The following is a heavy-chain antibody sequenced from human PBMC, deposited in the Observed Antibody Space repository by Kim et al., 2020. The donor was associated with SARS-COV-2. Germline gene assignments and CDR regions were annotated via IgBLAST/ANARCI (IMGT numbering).Heavy chain of an antibody. J-gene: IGHJ4*02. D-gene: IGHD6-13*01. V-gene: IGHV6-1*01. Sequence: YAVSVKSRITLNPSTSKNQFSLQLNSVTPDDTAVYYCASQRYSSSWYFDYWGQGTLVTVSS. CDR3: ASQRYSSSWYFDY.